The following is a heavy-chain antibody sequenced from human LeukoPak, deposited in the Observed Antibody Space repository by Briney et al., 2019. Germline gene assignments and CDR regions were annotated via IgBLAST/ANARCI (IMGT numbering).Heavy chain of an antibody. V-gene: IGHV4-59*07. CDR1: DDSITMYY. J-gene: IGHJ6*03. CDR3: ARGRVSSSTWYSTYYYYFYMDV. D-gene: IGHD1-1*01. CDR2: VDQTGST. Sequence: SDTLPLTCSVSDDSITMYYWTWIRPPPGKGLEGIGYVDQTGSTNLNPSLNGRVSIPRDTTKNLFSLRRRSVTAADTAVYFCARGRVSSSTWYSTYYYYFYMDVWGKGTTVTVSS.